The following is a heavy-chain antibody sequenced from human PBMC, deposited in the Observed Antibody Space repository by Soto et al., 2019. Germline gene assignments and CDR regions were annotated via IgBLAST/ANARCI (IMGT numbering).Heavy chain of an antibody. V-gene: IGHV1-18*01. D-gene: IGHD5-18*01. J-gene: IGHJ4*02. Sequence: QVQLVQSGAEVKKPGASVKVSCKASGYTFTSYGISWVRQAPGQGLEWMGWITAYNGNTNYAQKLQGRVTMTTDTPTSTAYMELRSRRSDATAVYYCAKRRGYSNGEFDYWGQGTLVTVSS. CDR1: GYTFTSYG. CDR2: ITAYNGNT. CDR3: AKRRGYSNGEFDY.